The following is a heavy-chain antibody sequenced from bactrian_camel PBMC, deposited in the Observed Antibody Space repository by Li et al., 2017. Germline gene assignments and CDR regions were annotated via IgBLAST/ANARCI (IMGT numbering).Heavy chain of an antibody. CDR3: AAMREYTRTPTMRPADFDY. V-gene: IGHV3S1*01. Sequence: HVQLVESGGGSVQPGGSLRLSCVASGYTFNTYSWFRQAPGQEREGVAAIDTGDGSTYYLNSVEGRFTISHDNAKNTLYLQMNNLKPEDTAMYYCAAMREYTRTPTMRPADFDYWGQGTQVTVS. CDR1: GYTFNTYS. D-gene: IGHD4*01. CDR2: IDTGDGST. J-gene: IGHJ6*01.